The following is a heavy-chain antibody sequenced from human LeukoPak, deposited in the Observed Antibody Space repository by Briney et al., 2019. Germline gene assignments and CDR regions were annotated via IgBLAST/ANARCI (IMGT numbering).Heavy chain of an antibody. CDR1: GFTFSRYW. Sequence: PGGSLRLACAASGFTFSRYWMQWVRQAPGKGLLWVSCINTDVSSTSYADSVKSPFTISTDNPKNTVYLQMTSLRAADTAVYYCARYVEIVATAFAMDFWGQGTTVTVSS. D-gene: IGHD5-12*01. J-gene: IGHJ6*02. CDR3: ARYVEIVATAFAMDF. CDR2: INTDVSST. V-gene: IGHV3-74*01.